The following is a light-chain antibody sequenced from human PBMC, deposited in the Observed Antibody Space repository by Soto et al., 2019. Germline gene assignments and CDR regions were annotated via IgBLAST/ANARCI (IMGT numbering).Light chain of an antibody. CDR3: QQRGKWPRTWA. Sequence: VLTQSPVTLSLSPGEGATLSYKANQTINTDLGWYQQKPGQAPRLLIYDASLRATGIPVRFTGSGSGTDFTLTINSLEPEDFAVYYCQQRGKWPRTWAFGQGTKVEVK. V-gene: IGKV3-11*01. CDR2: DAS. J-gene: IGKJ1*01. CDR1: QTINTD.